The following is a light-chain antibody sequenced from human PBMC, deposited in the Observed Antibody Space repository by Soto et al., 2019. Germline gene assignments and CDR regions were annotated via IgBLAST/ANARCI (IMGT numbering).Light chain of an antibody. V-gene: IGKV3-20*01. CDR1: QSVSSN. CDR2: GAS. CDR3: QQYGSSSWT. Sequence: EIVMTQSPATLSVSPGERATLSCRASQSVSSNLAWYQQKFGQAPRLLIYGASSRATGIPDRFSGSGSGTDFTLTISRLEPEDFAVYYCQQYGSSSWTFGQGTKVDIK. J-gene: IGKJ1*01.